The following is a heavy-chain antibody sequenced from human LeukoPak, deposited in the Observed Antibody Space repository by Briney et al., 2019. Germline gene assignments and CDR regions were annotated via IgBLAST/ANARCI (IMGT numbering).Heavy chain of an antibody. CDR2: ISNDATKK. Sequence: GRSPRLSCPASGFTFSSYAMHWVRQAPGKGLEWVAVISNDATKKYYTDSVKGRSTISRDNSENTLYLQMNSLRAEDTAVYYCAKDMNTVTTTFDYWGQGTLVTVSS. CDR3: AKDMNTVTTTFDY. V-gene: IGHV3-30*04. D-gene: IGHD4-17*01. CDR1: GFTFSSYA. J-gene: IGHJ4*02.